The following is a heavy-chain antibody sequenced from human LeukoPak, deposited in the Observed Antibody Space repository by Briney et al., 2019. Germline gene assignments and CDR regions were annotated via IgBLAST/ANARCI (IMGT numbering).Heavy chain of an antibody. D-gene: IGHD1-26*01. J-gene: IGHJ4*02. Sequence: GGSLRLSCAASGFTFSNAWMSWVRQAPGKGLEWVGRIKSKTDGGTTDYAAPVKGRFTISGDDSKNTLYLQMNSLKTEDTAVYYCTTFVWELLHTLGFDYWGQGTLVTVSS. CDR3: TTFVWELLHTLGFDY. CDR1: GFTFSNAW. V-gene: IGHV3-15*01. CDR2: IKSKTDGGTT.